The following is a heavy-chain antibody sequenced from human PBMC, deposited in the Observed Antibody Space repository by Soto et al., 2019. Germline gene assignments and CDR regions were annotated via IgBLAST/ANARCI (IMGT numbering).Heavy chain of an antibody. V-gene: IGHV4-34*01. D-gene: IGHD2-2*01. J-gene: IGHJ5*02. CDR1: GGSFSGDY. CDR2: INHSGST. Sequence: SETLSLTCAVYGGSFSGDYWSWIRQPPGKGLEWIGEINHSGSTNYNPSLKSRVTISVDTSKNQFSLKLSSVTAADTAVYYCARVGPYCSSTSCQSQYNWFDPWGQGTLVTVSS. CDR3: ARVGPYCSSTSCQSQYNWFDP.